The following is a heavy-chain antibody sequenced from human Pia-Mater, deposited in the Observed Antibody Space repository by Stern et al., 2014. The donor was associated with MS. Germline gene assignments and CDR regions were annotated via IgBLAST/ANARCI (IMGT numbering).Heavy chain of an antibody. D-gene: IGHD3-3*01. CDR1: GGSVSSSTYY. CDR3: ARQGSFDFWSG. J-gene: IGHJ4*02. Sequence: QVQLQESGPGLVKPSETLSLTCTVSGGSVSSSTYYWGWIRQPPGKNLEWIGSIYYTGRTYYNPSLTSRLTIPIDASKNQFSLKLTSVTAADTAVYYCARQGSFDFWSGWGQGTLVTVSS. V-gene: IGHV4-39*01. CDR2: IYYTGRT.